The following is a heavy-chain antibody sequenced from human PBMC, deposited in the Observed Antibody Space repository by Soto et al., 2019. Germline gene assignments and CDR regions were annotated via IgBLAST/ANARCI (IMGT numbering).Heavy chain of an antibody. D-gene: IGHD3-22*01. CDR3: ARTAYYYDSSGDYYGMDV. CDR2: IYYSGST. J-gene: IGHJ6*02. Sequence: PSETLSLTCTVSGGSVSSGSYYWSWIRQPPGKGLEWIGYIYYSGSTNYNPSLKSRVTISVDTSKNQFSLELSSVTAADTAVYYCARTAYYYDSSGDYYGMDVWGQGTTVTVSS. V-gene: IGHV4-61*01. CDR1: GGSVSSGSYY.